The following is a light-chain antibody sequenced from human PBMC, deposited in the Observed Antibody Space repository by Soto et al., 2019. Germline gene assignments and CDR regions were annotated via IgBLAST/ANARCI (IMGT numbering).Light chain of an antibody. CDR3: QQSYSTPRT. CDR2: TAS. V-gene: IGKV1-39*01. CDR1: RDIGSD. J-gene: IGKJ2*01. Sequence: QKTQSPSSLSASVVDIIPITCRASRDIGSDLSWYQQQPGKAPKLLIYTASNLQSGVPSRFSGSGSGTDFTLTISSLQPEDFATYFCQQSYSTPRTFGQGTNVDIK.